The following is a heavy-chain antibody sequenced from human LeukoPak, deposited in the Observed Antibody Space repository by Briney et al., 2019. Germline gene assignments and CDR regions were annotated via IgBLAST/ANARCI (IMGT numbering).Heavy chain of an antibody. D-gene: IGHD6-13*01. CDR2: INQSGST. J-gene: IGHJ6*03. CDR1: GGSFSGYY. CDR3: ARGLPSSSWYPYYYYMDV. V-gene: IGHV4-34*01. Sequence: SETLSLTCAVYGGSFSGYYWSWIRQPPGKGLEWIGEINQSGSTNYNPSLKSRVTISVDTSKNQFSLKLSSVTAADTAVYYCARGLPSSSWYPYYYYMDVWGKGTTVTVSS.